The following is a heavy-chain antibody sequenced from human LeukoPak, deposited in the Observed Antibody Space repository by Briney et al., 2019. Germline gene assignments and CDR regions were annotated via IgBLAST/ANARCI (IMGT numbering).Heavy chain of an antibody. J-gene: IGHJ3*02. D-gene: IGHD3-10*01. CDR3: ARRITRVRGVIWKAFDS. Sequence: SETPSLTCTVSGGSISSGGYYWRWIRHHPGRGLGRMGYIYYSGSTYYNPSLKSGVPISVDTSKNQFSLKRSSVTAAATAVYYCARRITRVRGVIWKAFDSWGQPTMVTASS. V-gene: IGHV4-31*03. CDR1: GGSISSGGYY. CDR2: IYYSGST.